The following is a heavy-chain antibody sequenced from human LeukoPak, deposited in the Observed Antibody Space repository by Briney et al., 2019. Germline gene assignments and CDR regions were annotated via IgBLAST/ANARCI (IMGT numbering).Heavy chain of an antibody. Sequence: GGSLRLSCAASGFTFSSYDMHWVRQATGKGLEWVSGIGPASDAYYPGSVKGRLTISRENGKNYLYLEMNSLRAGDTAVYYCARRTKYSSSWYMGDAFDIWGQGTMVTVSS. CDR2: IGPASDA. CDR3: ARRTKYSSSWYMGDAFDI. CDR1: GFTFSSYD. J-gene: IGHJ3*02. D-gene: IGHD6-13*01. V-gene: IGHV3-13*01.